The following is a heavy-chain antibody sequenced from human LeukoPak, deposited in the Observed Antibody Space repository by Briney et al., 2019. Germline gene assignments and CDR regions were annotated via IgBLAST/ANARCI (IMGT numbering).Heavy chain of an antibody. CDR1: GYTFTAYY. D-gene: IGHD4/OR15-4a*01. J-gene: IGHJ4*02. V-gene: IGHV1-2*02. CDR3: ARLKVVEGVDW. CDR2: INPNSGGT. Sequence: ASVTVSCKASGYTFTAYYIHWGRHAPGQGLEYMGWINPNSGGTNYAQKFQGRVTMTRDTSISTAYMELSRLRSDDTAVYYCARLKVVEGVDWWGQGTLVTVSS.